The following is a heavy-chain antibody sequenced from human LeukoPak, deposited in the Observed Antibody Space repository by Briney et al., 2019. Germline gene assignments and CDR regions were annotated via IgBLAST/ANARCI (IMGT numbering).Heavy chain of an antibody. CDR3: AAIAVAGTGDFDY. CDR2: INHSGST. CDR1: GGSISSYY. Sequence: SETLSLTCAVYGGSISSYYWSWIRQPPGKGLEWIGEINHSGSTNYNPSLKSRVTISVDTSKNQFSLKLSSVTAADTAVYYCAAIAVAGTGDFDYWGQGTLVTVSS. D-gene: IGHD6-19*01. V-gene: IGHV4-34*01. J-gene: IGHJ4*02.